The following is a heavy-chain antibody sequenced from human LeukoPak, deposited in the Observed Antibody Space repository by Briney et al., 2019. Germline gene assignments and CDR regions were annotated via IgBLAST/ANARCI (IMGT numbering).Heavy chain of an antibody. CDR1: GGSISSYY. D-gene: IGHD4-17*01. CDR2: IYYSGST. V-gene: IGHV4-59*01. J-gene: IGHJ5*02. Sequence: SETLSLTCTVSGGSISSYYWSWIRQPPGKGLEWIGYIYYSGSTNYNPSLKSRVTISVDTSKKQFSLKLSSVTAADTAVYYCARAARDYGPYNWFDPWGQGTLVTVSS. CDR3: ARAARDYGPYNWFDP.